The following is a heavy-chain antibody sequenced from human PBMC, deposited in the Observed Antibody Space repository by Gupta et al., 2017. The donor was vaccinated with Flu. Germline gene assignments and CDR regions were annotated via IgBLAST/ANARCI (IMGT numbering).Heavy chain of an antibody. CDR2: ISWDGVTT. Sequence: DVHLVESGGVVVQPGGSLRLSCAASGFTFGDYMMHWVRQTPGKGLEWVSLISWDGVTTSYADSVKGRFTISRDNSKNFLFLQMNNLRTEDTALYYCAKDIRGSGWYELDYWGQGTLVTVSS. CDR1: GFTFGDYM. CDR3: AKDIRGSGWYELDY. V-gene: IGHV3-43*01. D-gene: IGHD6-19*01. J-gene: IGHJ4*02.